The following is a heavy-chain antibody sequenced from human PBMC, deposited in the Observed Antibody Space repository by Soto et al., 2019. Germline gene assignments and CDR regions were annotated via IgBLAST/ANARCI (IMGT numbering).Heavy chain of an antibody. CDR2: IKHDGSET. V-gene: IGHV3-7*01. CDR1: GFTFSNYW. CDR3: ASVETRSSSYYYYGMDV. J-gene: IGHJ6*02. D-gene: IGHD2-15*01. Sequence: PGGSLRLSCAVSGFTFSNYWMSWVRQAPGKGLEWVANIKHDGSETSYVDSVKGRFTISRDNAKSSLYLQMNSLRAEDTAVYYCASVETRSSSYYYYGMDVWGQGTTVTVSS.